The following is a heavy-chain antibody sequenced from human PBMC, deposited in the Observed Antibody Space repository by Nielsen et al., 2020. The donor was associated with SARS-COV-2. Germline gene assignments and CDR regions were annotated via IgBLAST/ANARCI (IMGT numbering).Heavy chain of an antibody. CDR2: ISYDGSNK. CDR1: GFTFSSYA. Sequence: GGSLRLPCAASGFTFSSYAMHWVRQAPGKGLEWVAVISYDGSNKYYADSVKGRFTISRDNSKNALYLQMNSLRAEDTAVYYCARDLGRGEFGEYYFDYWGQGTLVPSPQ. V-gene: IGHV3-30*04. CDR3: ARDLGRGEFGEYYFDY. D-gene: IGHD3-10*01. J-gene: IGHJ4*02.